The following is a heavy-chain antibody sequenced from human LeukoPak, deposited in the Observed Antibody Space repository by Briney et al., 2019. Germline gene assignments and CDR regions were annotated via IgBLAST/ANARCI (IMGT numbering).Heavy chain of an antibody. CDR2: IIPIFGTA. Sequence: SVKVSCKASGGTFSSYAISWVRQAPGQGLEWMGGIIPIFGTANYAQKFQGRVTITTDESTSTAYMELSSLRSEDTAVYYCASYHPYCSSTSCYPGGYFDYWGQGTLVTVSS. V-gene: IGHV1-69*05. CDR1: GGTFSSYA. D-gene: IGHD2-2*01. CDR3: ASYHPYCSSTSCYPGGYFDY. J-gene: IGHJ4*02.